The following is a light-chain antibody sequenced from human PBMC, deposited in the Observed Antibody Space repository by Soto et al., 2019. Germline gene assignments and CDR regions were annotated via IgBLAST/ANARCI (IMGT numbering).Light chain of an antibody. CDR1: QSVSNY. Sequence: EVVLTQSPATLSLSPGERATLSCRASQSVSNYLAWYQEKPGQAPRLLIYDAFNRATGIPARFSGSGSGTDFTLTISSLQSEDFAIYYCQQYNNWPAITFGQGTRLEI. CDR3: QQYNNWPAIT. J-gene: IGKJ5*01. V-gene: IGKV3-11*01. CDR2: DAF.